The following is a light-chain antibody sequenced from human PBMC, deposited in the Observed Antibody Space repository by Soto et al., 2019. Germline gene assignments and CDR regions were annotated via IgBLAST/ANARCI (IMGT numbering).Light chain of an antibody. CDR3: QQNDTYSRT. J-gene: IGKJ1*01. CDR1: QSVSNW. V-gene: IGKV1-5*03. Sequence: DIQMTQSPSALSASVGDRVTITCRASQSVSNWLAWYRQKPGEAPKLLIYEGSTLERGVPSRFSGSVSGTTFTITITSLHPDDPATFYSQQNDTYSRTFGQGTKV. CDR2: EGS.